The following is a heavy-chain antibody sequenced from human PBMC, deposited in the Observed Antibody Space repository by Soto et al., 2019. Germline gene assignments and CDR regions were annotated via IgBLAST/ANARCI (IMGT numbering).Heavy chain of an antibody. CDR1: GFTFSSYA. J-gene: IGHJ4*02. CDR3: AKSARRPGASGYFDY. CDR2: ISGSGGST. Sequence: EVQLLESGGGLVQPGGSLRLSCAASGFTFSSYAMSWVRQAPGKGLEWVSAISGSGGSTYYADSVKGRFTISRDNSKKTLYLQMNRLGAEDTAVYYCAKSARRPGASGYFDYWGQGTLVTVSS. V-gene: IGHV3-23*01. D-gene: IGHD3-10*01.